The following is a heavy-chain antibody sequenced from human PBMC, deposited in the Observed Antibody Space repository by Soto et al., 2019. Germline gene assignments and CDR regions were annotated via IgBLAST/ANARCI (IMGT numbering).Heavy chain of an antibody. V-gene: IGHV4-39*01. J-gene: IGHJ6*02. CDR3: ARQTPDYYYYGMDV. CDR2: IYYSGST. Sequence: SETLSLTCTVAGGSISSSSYYWGWIRQPPGKGLEWIGSIYYSGSTYYNPSLKSRVTISVDTSKNQFSLKLSSVTAADTAVYYCARQTPDYYYYGMDVWGQGTTVTVSS. CDR1: GGSISSSSYY. D-gene: IGHD2-15*01.